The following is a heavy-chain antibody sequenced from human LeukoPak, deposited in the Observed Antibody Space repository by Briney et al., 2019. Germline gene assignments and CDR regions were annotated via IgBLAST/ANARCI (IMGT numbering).Heavy chain of an antibody. V-gene: IGHV4-31*03. J-gene: IGHJ6*02. Sequence: SQTLSLTRTLSAASVISGGYDSGWLRQHPGKGLEVIVYMYYTGSTHHYPSLKSRLTLSVVASKNQFSLKLSSVTAADTAVYYCASLGTTVTNTNPLMDVWGQGTTVTVSS. CDR3: ASLGTTVTNTNPLMDV. D-gene: IGHD4-17*01. CDR2: MYYTGST. CDR1: AASVISGGYD.